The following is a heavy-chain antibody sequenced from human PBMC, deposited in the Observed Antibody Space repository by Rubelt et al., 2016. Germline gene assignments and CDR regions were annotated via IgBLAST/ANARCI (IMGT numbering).Heavy chain of an antibody. J-gene: IGHJ5*02. Sequence: QQQLQESGPGLVKPSETLSLTCIVSGGSISGSSYYWGWIRQPPGKGLEWIASIFSSGSTSYSPSLKSRVTISVETSKNQFSLKRKSVTAADTAVYDWARRRTVPQNWFDPWGQGTLVTVSS. CDR1: GGSISGSSYY. CDR3: ARRRTVPQNWFDP. D-gene: IGHD4-17*01. CDR2: IFSSGST. V-gene: IGHV4-39*01.